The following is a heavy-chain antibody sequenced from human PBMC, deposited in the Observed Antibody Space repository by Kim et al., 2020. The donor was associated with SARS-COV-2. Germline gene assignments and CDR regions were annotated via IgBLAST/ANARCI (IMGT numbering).Heavy chain of an antibody. D-gene: IGHD1-20*01. CDR3: ARDSGTPYTYNWGVYFDY. J-gene: IGHJ4*02. Sequence: ASVKVSCKASGYTFTNCYIHWVRQAPGQGLEWMGIINPNSGGTSYAQKFQGRVTVTRDTSTSTIYMELSSLRSEDTAVYYCARDSGTPYTYNWGVYFDYWGQGALVTVSS. CDR1: GYTFTNCY. CDR2: INPNSGGT. V-gene: IGHV1-46*01.